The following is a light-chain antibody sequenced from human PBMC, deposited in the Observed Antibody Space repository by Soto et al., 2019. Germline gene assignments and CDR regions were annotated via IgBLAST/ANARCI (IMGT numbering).Light chain of an antibody. V-gene: IGKV1-5*01. CDR1: QSISIW. CDR3: QQYNTYPLT. Sequence: DIPVTQSPSTRSASLGDRVTITCRACQSISIWVAWYQQKAGKAPKLLIYDASTLENRVPLRFSGSGSGTDFTLTISGLQPDDFATYYCQQYNTYPLTFGQGTKLEIK. J-gene: IGKJ2*01. CDR2: DAS.